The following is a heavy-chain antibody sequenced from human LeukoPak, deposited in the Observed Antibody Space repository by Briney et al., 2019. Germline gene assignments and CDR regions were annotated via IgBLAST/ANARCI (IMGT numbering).Heavy chain of an antibody. CDR3: ARGVGYDYIWE. D-gene: IGHD3-16*01. CDR2: INPISGGT. J-gene: IGHJ4*02. CDR1: GYMFTGYY. V-gene: IGHV1-2*02. Sequence: GASVKVSCKASGYMFTGYYIHWVRQAPGRGLEWVGWINPISGGTDYAQKFQGRVTVTRDTSISTALLELSSLRSDDTAVYYCARGVGYDYIWEWGQGTLVTVSS.